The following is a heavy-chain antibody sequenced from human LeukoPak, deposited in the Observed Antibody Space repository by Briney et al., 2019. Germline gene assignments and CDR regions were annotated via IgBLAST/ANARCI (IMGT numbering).Heavy chain of an antibody. CDR2: IYWDGDS. J-gene: IGHJ4*02. Sequence: SGPTLVNPTQTLTLTCTFSGFSTSTHGVGVGWIRQPPGKALEWLALIYWDGDSRYSPSLRSRLTITKDASKNQVVLTVTDVDPVDTATYFCAHSVALDYRSFDYWGQGTLVTVSS. V-gene: IGHV2-5*02. D-gene: IGHD4-11*01. CDR1: GFSTSTHGVG. CDR3: AHSVALDYRSFDY.